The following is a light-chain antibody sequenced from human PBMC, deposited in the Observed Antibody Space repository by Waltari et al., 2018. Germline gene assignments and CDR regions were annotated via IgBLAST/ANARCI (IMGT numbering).Light chain of an antibody. CDR3: QQSHSMPLT. J-gene: IGKJ4*01. Sequence: DIQMAQSPTSLSASIGDRVTITCRASQSIGSSLNWYQQKPGKAPKLLIYAASSLPSGVPSRFSGSGSGTDFTLTISSLQPEDFATYYCQQSHSMPLTFGGGAKVEI. V-gene: IGKV1-39*01. CDR1: QSIGSS. CDR2: AAS.